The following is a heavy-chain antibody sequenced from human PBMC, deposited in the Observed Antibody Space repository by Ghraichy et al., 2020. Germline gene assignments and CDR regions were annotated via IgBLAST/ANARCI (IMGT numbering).Heavy chain of an antibody. CDR1: GFTFSSYW. CDR2: IKQDGSEK. J-gene: IGHJ4*02. Sequence: GESLRLSCVASGFTFSSYWMSWVRQAPGKGLEWVAEIKQDGSEKKYVDSVKGRFTISRDNAKNSLYLQMNSLRAEDTAVYYCAKNFDYWGQGTLVTVSS. V-gene: IGHV3-7*01. CDR3: AKNFDY.